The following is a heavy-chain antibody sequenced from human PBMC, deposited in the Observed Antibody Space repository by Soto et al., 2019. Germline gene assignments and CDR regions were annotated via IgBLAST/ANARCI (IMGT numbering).Heavy chain of an antibody. Sequence: ASMKVSCKASGYTFTSYGISWVRQAPGQGLEWMGWISAYNGNTNYAQKLQGRVTITTDTSTSTAYMELRSLRSDDTAVYYCASSAIAYGMDVWGQGTTVTVSS. CDR1: GYTFTSYG. CDR2: ISAYNGNT. V-gene: IGHV1-18*01. D-gene: IGHD2-2*01. CDR3: ASSAIAYGMDV. J-gene: IGHJ6*02.